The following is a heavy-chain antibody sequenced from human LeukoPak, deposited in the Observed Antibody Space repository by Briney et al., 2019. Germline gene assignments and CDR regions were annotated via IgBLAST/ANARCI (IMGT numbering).Heavy chain of an antibody. D-gene: IGHD6-6*01. CDR2: ISGSGGST. CDR3: AKDRSSSSGRFGP. Sequence: GGSLRLSCAASGSTFSNYAMSWVRQAPGKGLEWVSGISGSGGSTYYADSVKGRFTISRDNSKNTLYLQMNSLRAEDTAVYYCAKDRSSSSGRFGPWGQGTLVTVSS. V-gene: IGHV3-23*01. CDR1: GSTFSNYA. J-gene: IGHJ5*02.